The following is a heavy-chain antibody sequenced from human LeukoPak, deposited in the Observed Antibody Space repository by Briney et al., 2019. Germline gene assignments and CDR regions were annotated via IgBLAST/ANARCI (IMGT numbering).Heavy chain of an antibody. V-gene: IGHV3-74*01. CDR3: VRSAFLTTEFYFDY. D-gene: IGHD4-11*01. J-gene: IGHJ4*01. CDR2: INTDGRTI. CDR1: GFTFSRYW. Sequence: GGSLRPSCAASGFTFSRYWMHWVRQAPGKGLVWVSRINTDGRTITYADSVKGRFTISRDNAKNTLYLQMNSLRAEDTAVYYCVRSAFLTTEFYFDYWGHGTLVTVSS.